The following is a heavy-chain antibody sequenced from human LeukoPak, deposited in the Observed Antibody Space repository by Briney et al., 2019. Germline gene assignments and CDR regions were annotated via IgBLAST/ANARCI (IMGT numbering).Heavy chain of an antibody. V-gene: IGHV3-15*01. Sequence: GGSLRLSCAASGFTFSNAWMSWVRQAPGKGLEWVGRIKSKTDGGTTDYAAPVKGRFTISRDDSKNTLYLQMNSLRAEDTAVYYCAKVSVTVVGNWFDPWGQGTLVTVSS. CDR3: AKVSVTVVGNWFDP. D-gene: IGHD2-15*01. J-gene: IGHJ5*02. CDR1: GFTFSNAW. CDR2: IKSKTDGGTT.